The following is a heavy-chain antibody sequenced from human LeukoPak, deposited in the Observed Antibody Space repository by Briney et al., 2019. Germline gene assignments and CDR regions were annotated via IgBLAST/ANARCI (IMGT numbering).Heavy chain of an antibody. CDR1: GFTFSSYA. CDR3: AKVDYYDSSGNYPNWFDP. CDR2: ISDSGGST. D-gene: IGHD3-22*01. V-gene: IGHV3-23*01. J-gene: IGHJ5*02. Sequence: GGSLRLSCAASGFTFSSYAMNWVRQAPGKGLEWVSTISDSGGSTYYADSLKGRFTISRDNYKNTLYLQMNSLRAEDTAVYYCAKVDYYDSSGNYPNWFDPWGQGTLVTVSS.